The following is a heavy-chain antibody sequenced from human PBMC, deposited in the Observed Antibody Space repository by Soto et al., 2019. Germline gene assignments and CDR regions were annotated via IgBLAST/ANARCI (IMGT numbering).Heavy chain of an antibody. CDR1: GFTFSSYA. V-gene: IGHV3-23*01. J-gene: IGHJ4*02. Sequence: GGSLRHSCAASGFTFSSYAMSWVRQAPGKGLEWVSAISGSGGSTYYADSVKGRFTISRDNSKNTLYLQMNSLRAEDTAVYYCAKGRVVVPAAPLDYWGQGTLVTVSS. CDR3: AKGRVVVPAAPLDY. CDR2: ISGSGGST. D-gene: IGHD2-2*01.